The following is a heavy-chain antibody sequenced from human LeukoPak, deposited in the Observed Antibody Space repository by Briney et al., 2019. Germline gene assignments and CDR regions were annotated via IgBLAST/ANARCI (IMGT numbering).Heavy chain of an antibody. D-gene: IGHD4-17*01. CDR3: VRGTTTNYFDY. CDR1: GFTFRSYE. J-gene: IGHJ4*02. Sequence: GGSLRLSCAASGFTFRSYEMSWVRQAPGKGLRWVSYINRSGDTKHYADSVRGRFTVSRDNAKNSLYLQMNSLRDEDTAAYYCVRGTTTNYFDYWGQETLVTVSS. CDR2: INRSGDTK. V-gene: IGHV3-48*03.